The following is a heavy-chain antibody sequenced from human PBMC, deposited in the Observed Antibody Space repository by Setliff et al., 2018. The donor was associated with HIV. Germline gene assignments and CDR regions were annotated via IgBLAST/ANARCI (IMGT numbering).Heavy chain of an antibody. V-gene: IGHV1-69*13. Sequence: SLKVSCKASGDTFSKSSITWVRQAPGQGLEYMGGIIPVIGTPVYSQKFQGRVTITADENTSTAYMELSSLRSEDAAVYYCARGGPIFYYYYYMDVWGKGTTVTVSS. J-gene: IGHJ6*03. CDR3: ARGGPIFYYYYYMDV. D-gene: IGHD3-3*02. CDR1: GDTFSKSS. CDR2: IIPVIGTP.